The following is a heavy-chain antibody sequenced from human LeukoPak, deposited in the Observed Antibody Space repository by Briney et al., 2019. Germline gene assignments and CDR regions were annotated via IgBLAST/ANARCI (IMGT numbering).Heavy chain of an antibody. V-gene: IGHV4-34*01. CDR1: GFTFSSYS. CDR2: INHSGST. Sequence: GSLRLSCAASGFTFSSYSMNWVRQPPGKGLEWIGEINHSGSTNYNPSLKSRVTISVDTSKNQFSLKLSSVTAADTAVYYCARGGYSGYDLNWFDPWGQGTLVTVSS. CDR3: ARGGYSGYDLNWFDP. D-gene: IGHD5-12*01. J-gene: IGHJ5*02.